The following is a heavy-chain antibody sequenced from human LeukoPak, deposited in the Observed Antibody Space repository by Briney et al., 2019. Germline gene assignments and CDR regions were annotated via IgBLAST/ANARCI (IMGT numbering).Heavy chain of an antibody. CDR1: GFTFSSYA. CDR3: AKANDYGGNSIDAFDI. V-gene: IGHV3-23*01. CDR2: ISGSGGIT. J-gene: IGHJ3*02. Sequence: PGGSLRLSCATSGFTFSSYAMSWVRRAPGKGLEWVSGISGSGGITYYADSVKGRFTISRDISKNTLYLQMNSLRAEDTALYYCAKANDYGGNSIDAFDIWGQGTMVTVSS. D-gene: IGHD4-23*01.